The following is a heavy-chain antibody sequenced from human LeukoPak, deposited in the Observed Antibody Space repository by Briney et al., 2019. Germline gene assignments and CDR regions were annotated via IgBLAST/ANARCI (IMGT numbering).Heavy chain of an antibody. D-gene: IGHD3-22*01. J-gene: IGHJ4*02. CDR3: ARADTMIVVPGDY. CDR2: INPNSGGT. Sequence: GASVKVSCKTSGYTFTGYYMHWVRQAPGQGLEWMGWINPNSGGTNYAQKFQGRVTMTRDTSISTAYMELSRLRSDDTAVYYCARADTMIVVPGDYWGQGTLVTVSS. V-gene: IGHV1-2*02. CDR1: GYTFTGYY.